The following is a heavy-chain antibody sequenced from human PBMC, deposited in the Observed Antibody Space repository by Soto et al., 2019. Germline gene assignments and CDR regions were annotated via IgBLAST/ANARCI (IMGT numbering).Heavy chain of an antibody. CDR2: IYYSGST. CDR1: GGSISSYY. V-gene: IGHV4-59*01. CDR3: AGDYDFWSGYYY. Sequence: SETLSLTCTVSGGSISSYYWSWIRQPPGKGLEWIGYIYYSGSTNYNPSLKSRVTISVDTSKNQFSLKLSSVTAADRAVYYCAGDYDFWSGYYYWGQGTLVTVSS. D-gene: IGHD3-3*01. J-gene: IGHJ4*02.